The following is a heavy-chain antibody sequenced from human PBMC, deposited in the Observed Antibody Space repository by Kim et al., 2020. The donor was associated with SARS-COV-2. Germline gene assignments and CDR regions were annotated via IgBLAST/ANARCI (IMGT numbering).Heavy chain of an antibody. J-gene: IGHJ2*01. CDR1: GGSISSDGYY. Sequence: SETLSLTCTVSGGSISSDGYYWSWIRQHPGKGLEWIGYIYYSGSTYYNPSLKSRVTISVDTSKNQFSLKLSSVTAADTAVYYCARVAVAGGIWYFDLWGRGTLVPVS. CDR2: IYYSGST. D-gene: IGHD6-19*01. V-gene: IGHV4-31*03. CDR3: ARVAVAGGIWYFDL.